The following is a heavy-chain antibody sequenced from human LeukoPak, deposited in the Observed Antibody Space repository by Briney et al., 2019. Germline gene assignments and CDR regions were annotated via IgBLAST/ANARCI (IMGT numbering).Heavy chain of an antibody. Sequence: SETLSLTCAVYGGSFSGSYWGWIRQPPGKGLEWIGCMFHSGDTYHNPSLKSRVTISADTSKNQSSLKLTSVTAADTAVYYCAKVGAYGDYARHDYWGQGTLVTVSS. V-gene: IGHV4-34*12. CDR3: AKVGAYGDYARHDY. CDR1: GGSFSGSY. J-gene: IGHJ4*02. D-gene: IGHD4-17*01. CDR2: MFHSGDT.